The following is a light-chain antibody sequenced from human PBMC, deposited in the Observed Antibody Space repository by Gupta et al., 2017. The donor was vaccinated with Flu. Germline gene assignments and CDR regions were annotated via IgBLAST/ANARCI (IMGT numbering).Light chain of an antibody. CDR2: YLSDSDN. CDR3: MDWHINTWV. V-gene: IGLV5-45*03. J-gene: IGLJ3*02. Sequence: QAVLTQPSSLSASSGAAASLSCTLRSGINVASYRIYWYQQKPGSPPQSHLRYLSDSDNQQGSGVPSRFSAAKDASANAAITLISGLRAEDDDYYYCMDWHINTWVFGGGTRLTVL. CDR1: SGINVASYR.